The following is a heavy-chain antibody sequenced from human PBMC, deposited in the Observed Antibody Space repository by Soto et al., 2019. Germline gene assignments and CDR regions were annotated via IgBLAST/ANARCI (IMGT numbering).Heavy chain of an antibody. Sequence: SETLSLTCTVSGDSIPSNYWSWIRQSPGQGLEWIGYFHYSLNTNYNPSLKSRVIISVDTSKNQFFLKLTSVTAADTAMYYCAKTKEGGFDPWGQG. CDR3: AKTKEGGFDP. D-gene: IGHD3-16*01. J-gene: IGHJ5*02. CDR2: FHYSLNT. V-gene: IGHV4-59*01. CDR1: GDSIPSNY.